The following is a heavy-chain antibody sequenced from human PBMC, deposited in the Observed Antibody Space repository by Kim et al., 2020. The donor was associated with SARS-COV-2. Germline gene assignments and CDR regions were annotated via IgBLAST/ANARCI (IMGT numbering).Heavy chain of an antibody. Sequence: SETLSLTCTVSGGSISSSSYYWGWIRQPPGKGLEWIGSIYYSGSTYYNPSLKSRVTISVDTSKNQFSLKLSSVTAADTAVYYCARLGSRVAGTYDYWGQGTLVTVSS. V-gene: IGHV4-39*01. CDR3: ARLGSRVAGTYDY. CDR1: GGSISSSSYY. J-gene: IGHJ4*02. CDR2: IYYSGST. D-gene: IGHD6-19*01.